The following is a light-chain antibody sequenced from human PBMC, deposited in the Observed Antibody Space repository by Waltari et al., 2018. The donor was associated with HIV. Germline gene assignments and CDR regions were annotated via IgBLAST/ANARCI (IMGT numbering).Light chain of an antibody. J-gene: IGKJ2*01. CDR3: QQFRTYPRT. CDR2: GAS. CDR1: QRIRNA. V-gene: IGKV1-13*01. Sequence: IQLTQSPSSLSASVGDRVTITWRASQRIRNALACYQQKPETPPKLLIYGASTLERGVPSRFSGSVSGTDFNLTISNLQPEDSATYFCQQFRTYPRTFGQGATLEIK.